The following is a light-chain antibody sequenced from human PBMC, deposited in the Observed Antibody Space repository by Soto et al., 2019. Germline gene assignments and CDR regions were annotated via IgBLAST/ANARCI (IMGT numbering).Light chain of an antibody. CDR3: HKYYSAPWT. J-gene: IGKJ1*01. CDR1: QAINIY. CDR2: GAS. Sequence: DSQMTQSPSSLSASVGDRVTITCRASQAINIYLAWYQQKPGKVPKLLIYGASTLRSGVPPRFSGSGSGTEFTLTISSLQPEDVATYYCHKYYSAPWTFGQGTRVEIK. V-gene: IGKV1-27*01.